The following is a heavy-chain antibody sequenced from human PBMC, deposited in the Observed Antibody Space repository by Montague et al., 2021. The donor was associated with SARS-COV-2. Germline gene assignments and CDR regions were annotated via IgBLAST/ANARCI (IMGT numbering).Heavy chain of an antibody. D-gene: IGHD3-9*01. Sequence: SETLSLTCTVSGGSISSSSYYWGWIRQPPGKGLEWIGSIFYSGSTYYNPSLKSRVTISVDTSKNQFSLKLSSVTAADTAVYYCARSPTYYHILTGYFTGPTWFDPWGQGTLVTVSS. CDR2: IFYSGST. CDR3: ARSPTYYHILTGYFTGPTWFDP. J-gene: IGHJ5*02. CDR1: GGSISSSSYY. V-gene: IGHV4-39*01.